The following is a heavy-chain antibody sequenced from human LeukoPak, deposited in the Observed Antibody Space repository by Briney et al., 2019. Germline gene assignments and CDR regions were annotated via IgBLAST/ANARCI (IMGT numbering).Heavy chain of an antibody. V-gene: IGHV3-48*01. J-gene: IGHJ4*02. Sequence: GESLRLSCAASGFTFTSYTMNWVRQAPGKGLEWVSHIGTGTSTVGYADSIKGRFTISRDNAKNSVDLQMSSLRVDDSAVYYCVRDKDWGFDFWGQGTLVTVSS. CDR1: GFTFTSYT. CDR2: IGTGTSTV. CDR3: VRDKDWGFDF. D-gene: IGHD7-27*01.